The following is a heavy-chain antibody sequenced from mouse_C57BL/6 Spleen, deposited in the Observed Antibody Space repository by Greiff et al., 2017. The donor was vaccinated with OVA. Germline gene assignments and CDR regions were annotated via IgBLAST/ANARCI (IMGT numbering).Heavy chain of an antibody. CDR1: GFTFSSYG. CDR2: ISSGGSYT. Sequence: EVKLMESGGDLVKPGGSLKLSCAASGFTFSSYGMSWVRQTPDKRLEWVATISSGGSYTYYPDSVKGRFTISRDNAKNTLYLQMSSLKSEDTAMYYCARQYYYGSSFYAMDYWGQGTSVTVSS. D-gene: IGHD1-1*01. V-gene: IGHV5-6*01. CDR3: ARQYYYGSSFYAMDY. J-gene: IGHJ4*01.